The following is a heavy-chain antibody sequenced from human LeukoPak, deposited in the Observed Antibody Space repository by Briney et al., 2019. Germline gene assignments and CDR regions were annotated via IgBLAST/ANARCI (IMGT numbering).Heavy chain of an antibody. CDR1: GFTVSSNY. J-gene: IGHJ4*02. Sequence: GGSLRLSCAASGFTVSSNYMSWVRQAPGKGLEWVSVIYSGGSAYYADSVKGRFTISRDNSENTLYLQMNSLRAEDTAVYYCAKSGYNRFDYWGQGTLVTVSS. CDR2: IYSGGSA. CDR3: AKSGYNRFDY. D-gene: IGHD5-24*01. V-gene: IGHV3-53*01.